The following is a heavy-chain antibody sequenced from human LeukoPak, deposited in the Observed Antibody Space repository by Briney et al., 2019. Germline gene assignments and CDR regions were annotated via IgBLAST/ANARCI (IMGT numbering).Heavy chain of an antibody. Sequence: HPGRSLRLSCKVSGFTFDDYAMHWVRHTPGKGLEWVSGITWNRDNIGYGDSVKGRFTISRDNVKNVLYLQMNSLRPEDTALYYCAKDLSSAITSALVLDVWGQGTTVIVS. CDR1: GFTFDDYA. CDR3: AKDLSSAITSALVLDV. V-gene: IGHV3-9*01. J-gene: IGHJ6*02. CDR2: ITWNRDNI. D-gene: IGHD3-22*01.